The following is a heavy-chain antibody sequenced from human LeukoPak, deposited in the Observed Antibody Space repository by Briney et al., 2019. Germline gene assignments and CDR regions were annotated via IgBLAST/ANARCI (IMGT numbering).Heavy chain of an antibody. CDR3: ARVLAGYFDY. CDR2: INPSGGST. V-gene: IGHV1-46*01. J-gene: IGHJ4*02. CDR1: GGTFSSYA. Sequence: SVKVSCKASGGTFSSYAISWVRQAPGQGLEWMGIINPSGGSTSYAQKFQGRVTMTRDTSTSTVYMELSSLRSEDTAVYYCARVLAGYFDYWGQGTLVTVSS.